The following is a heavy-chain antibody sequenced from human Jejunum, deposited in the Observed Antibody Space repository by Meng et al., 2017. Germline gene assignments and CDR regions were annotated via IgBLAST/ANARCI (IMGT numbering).Heavy chain of an antibody. CDR3: VRGEFAMLARFDF. Sequence: QVQLQESGPGLVKPSGTLSLTCAVSGGYINKENWWSWVRQSPERGLEWIGEIYNGGNTNYNPSLNRRVTMSVDESTNQMSLKLTSVTAADTVVYYCVRGEFAMLARFDFWGQGILVTVSS. D-gene: IGHD2-2*01. J-gene: IGHJ4*02. V-gene: IGHV4-4*02. CDR2: IYNGGNT. CDR1: GGYINKENW.